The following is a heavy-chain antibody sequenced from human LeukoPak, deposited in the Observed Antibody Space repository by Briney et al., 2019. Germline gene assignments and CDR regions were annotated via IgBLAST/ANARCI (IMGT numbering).Heavy chain of an antibody. CDR3: ASGYYDSSGYCDAFDI. Sequence: GGSLRLSCAASGFTVSSNYMTWVRQAPRKGLQWVSVVYSGGSTYYADSVKDRFTISRDYSKNTLSLQMNSLRAEDTAVYYCASGYYDSSGYCDAFDIWGQGTMVTVSS. D-gene: IGHD3-22*01. J-gene: IGHJ3*02. CDR1: GFTVSSNY. CDR2: VYSGGST. V-gene: IGHV3-53*01.